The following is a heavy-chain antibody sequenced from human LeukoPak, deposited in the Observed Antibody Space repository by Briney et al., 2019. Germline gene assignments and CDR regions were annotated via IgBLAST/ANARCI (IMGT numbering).Heavy chain of an antibody. Sequence: GGSLRPSCAASGFTFSSYSMNWARQAPGKGLEWVSSISSSSSYIYYADSVKGRFTISRDNAKNSLYLQMNSLRAEDTAVYYCARTGLDAFDIWGQGTMVTVSS. V-gene: IGHV3-21*01. CDR2: ISSSSSYI. CDR3: ARTGLDAFDI. CDR1: GFTFSSYS. D-gene: IGHD1-14*01. J-gene: IGHJ3*02.